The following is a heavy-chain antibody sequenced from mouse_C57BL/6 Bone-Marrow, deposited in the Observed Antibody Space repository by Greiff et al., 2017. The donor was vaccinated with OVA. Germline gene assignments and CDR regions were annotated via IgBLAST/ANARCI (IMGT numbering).Heavy chain of an antibody. D-gene: IGHD1-1*01. V-gene: IGHV14-1*01. Sequence: EVKLVESGAELVRPGASVKLSCTASGFNIKDYYMHWVKQRPEQGLEWIGRIDPEDGDTESAPKFQGKATMTADTSSNTAYLQLSSLTSEDTAVYYCTLITTVVATPYWYFDVWGTGTTVTVSS. CDR3: TLITTVVATPYWYFDV. CDR1: GFNIKDYY. J-gene: IGHJ1*03. CDR2: IDPEDGDT.